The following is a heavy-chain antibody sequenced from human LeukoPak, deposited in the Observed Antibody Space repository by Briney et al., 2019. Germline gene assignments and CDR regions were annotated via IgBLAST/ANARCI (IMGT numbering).Heavy chain of an antibody. CDR2: IYYSGST. CDR3: ARHNLESLGELSFLDY. J-gene: IGHJ4*02. V-gene: IGHV4-39*01. CDR1: GGSISSSSYC. Sequence: PSETLSLTCTVSGGSISSSSYCWGWIRQPPGTGLEWIGSIYYSGSTYYNPSLKSRVTISVDTSKNQFSPKLSSVTAADTAVYYCARHNLESLGELSFLDYWGQGTLVTVSS. D-gene: IGHD3-16*02.